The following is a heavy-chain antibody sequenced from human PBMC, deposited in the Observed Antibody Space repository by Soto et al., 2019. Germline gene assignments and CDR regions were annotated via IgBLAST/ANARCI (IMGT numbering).Heavy chain of an antibody. Sequence: EVQLVESGGGLVQPGGSLRLSCAASGFTFSSYWMSWVRQAPGKGLEWVANIKQDGSEKYYVDSVKGRFTISRDNAKNSLYLQMNSLRAEDTAVYYCASEGDYDIVTDKRKFDYWGQGTLVTVSS. CDR2: IKQDGSEK. CDR1: GFTFSSYW. CDR3: ASEGDYDIVTDKRKFDY. J-gene: IGHJ4*02. V-gene: IGHV3-7*01. D-gene: IGHD3-9*01.